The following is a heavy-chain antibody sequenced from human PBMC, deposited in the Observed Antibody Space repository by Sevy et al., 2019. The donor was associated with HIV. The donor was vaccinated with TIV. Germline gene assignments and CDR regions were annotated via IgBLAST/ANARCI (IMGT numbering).Heavy chain of an antibody. CDR1: GFNFNIYS. Sequence: GGFLRLSCAVSGFNFNIYSMSWVRQAPEKGLEWVSTLSFGCGKINYADSVKGRFIISRDDSKNTLYLQMNSLRAEDTAVYFCAREGCTRPHDYWGQGTLVTVSS. CDR3: AREGCTRPHDY. J-gene: IGHJ4*02. V-gene: IGHV3-23*01. D-gene: IGHD2-8*01. CDR2: LSFGCGKI.